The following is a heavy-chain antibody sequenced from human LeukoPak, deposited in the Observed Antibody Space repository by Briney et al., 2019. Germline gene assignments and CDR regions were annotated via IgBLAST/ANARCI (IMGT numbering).Heavy chain of an antibody. V-gene: IGHV1-2*02. CDR1: GYTFTGYY. J-gene: IGHJ4*02. Sequence: ASVKVSCKASGYTFTGYYTHWVRQAPGQGLEWMGWINPNSGGTNYAQKFQGRVTMTRDTSISTAYMELSRLRSDDTAVYYCAGEGEYDSSGPLDYWGQGTLVTVSS. D-gene: IGHD3-22*01. CDR3: AGEGEYDSSGPLDY. CDR2: INPNSGGT.